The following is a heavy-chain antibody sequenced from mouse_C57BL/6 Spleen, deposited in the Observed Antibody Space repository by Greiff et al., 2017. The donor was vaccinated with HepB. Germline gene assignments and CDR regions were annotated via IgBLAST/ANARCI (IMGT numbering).Heavy chain of an antibody. V-gene: IGHV5-9-1*02. D-gene: IGHD1-1*01. CDR3: TRDSYGSSYRYFDV. CDR2: ISSGGDYI. J-gene: IGHJ1*03. CDR1: GFTFSSYA. Sequence: EVQLVESGEGLVKPGGSLKLSCAASGFTFSSYAMSWVRQTPEKRLEWVAYISSGGDYIYYADTVKGRFTISRDNARNTLYLQMSSLKSEDTAMYYCTRDSYGSSYRYFDVWGTGTTVTVSS.